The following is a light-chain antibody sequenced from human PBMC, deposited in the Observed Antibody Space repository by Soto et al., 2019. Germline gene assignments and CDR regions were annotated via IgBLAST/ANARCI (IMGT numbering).Light chain of an antibody. V-gene: IGLV4-69*02. Sequence: QSVLTQSPSASASLGASVKLTCTLSSRHHSYAIAWHQQQPEKGPRYLMKLNSDGWHSKGDGIPDRFSGSSSGAERYLTISSLQSEDEADYYCQTWDTGIRVFGGGTKLTVL. CDR3: QTWDTGIRV. J-gene: IGLJ3*02. CDR1: SRHHSYA. CDR2: LNSDGWH.